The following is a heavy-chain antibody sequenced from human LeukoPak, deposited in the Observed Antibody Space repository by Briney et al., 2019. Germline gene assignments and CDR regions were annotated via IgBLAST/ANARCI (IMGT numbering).Heavy chain of an antibody. V-gene: IGHV3-73*01. CDR2: IRSKANSYAT. Sequence: PGGSLRLSCAASGFTFSGSAMHWVRQASGKGLEWVGRIRSKANSYATAYAASVKGRFTISRDDSKNTAYLQMNSLKTEDTAVYYCTSGKYYDFWSGYYPSDYWGQGTLVTVSS. D-gene: IGHD3-3*01. J-gene: IGHJ4*02. CDR1: GFTFSGSA. CDR3: TSGKYYDFWSGYYPSDY.